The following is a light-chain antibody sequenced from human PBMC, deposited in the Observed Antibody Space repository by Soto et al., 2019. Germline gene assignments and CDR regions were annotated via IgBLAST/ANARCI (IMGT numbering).Light chain of an antibody. CDR1: QDISNY. Sequence: DIQMTQSPSSLSASVGDRVTITCQASQDISNYLNWYQQKPGKAPKLLIYDASNLETGVPSRFSGSGSGTDFTFTISSLQPEDIATYYCLQYDDLPLRFTFGGGTKVEIK. V-gene: IGKV1-33*01. CDR2: DAS. CDR3: LQYDDLPLRFT. J-gene: IGKJ4*01.